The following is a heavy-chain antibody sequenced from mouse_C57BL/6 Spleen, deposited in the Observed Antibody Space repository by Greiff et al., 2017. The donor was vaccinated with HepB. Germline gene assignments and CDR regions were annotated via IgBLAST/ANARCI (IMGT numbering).Heavy chain of an antibody. V-gene: IGHV1-82*01. CDR3: ARWGNYGDYYAMDY. CDR2: IYPGDGDT. J-gene: IGHJ4*01. CDR1: GYAFSSSW. D-gene: IGHD2-1*01. Sequence: QVQLKQSGPELVKPGASVKISCKASGYAFSSSWMNWVKQRPGKGLEWIGRIYPGDGDTNYNGKFKGKATLTADKSSSTAYMQLSSLTSEDSAVYFCARWGNYGDYYAMDYWGQGTSVTVSS.